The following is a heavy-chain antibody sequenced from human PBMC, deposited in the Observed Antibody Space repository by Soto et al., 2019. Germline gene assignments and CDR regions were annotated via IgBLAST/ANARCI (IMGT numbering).Heavy chain of an antibody. CDR2: INAGNGNT. CDR3: ARCPWPTYGDYVPGFDY. J-gene: IGHJ4*02. D-gene: IGHD4-17*01. CDR1: GYTFTSYA. V-gene: IGHV1-3*01. Sequence: ASVKVSCKASGYTFTSYAMHWVRQAPGQRLEWMGWINAGNGNTKYSQKFQGRVTITRDTSASTAYMELSSLRSEDTAVYYCARCPWPTYGDYVPGFDYWGQGTLVTVSS.